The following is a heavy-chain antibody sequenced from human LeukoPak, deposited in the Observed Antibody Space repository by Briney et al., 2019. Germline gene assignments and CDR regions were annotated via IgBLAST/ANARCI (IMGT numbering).Heavy chain of an antibody. CDR1: GFTFSSDW. D-gene: IGHD3-22*01. CDR3: ARGMGYYDSSGYYDWFDP. J-gene: IGHJ5*02. CDR2: INRDGTTT. V-gene: IGHV3-74*01. Sequence: GGSLRLSCGASGFTFSSDWMHWVRQAPGKGLAWVGRINRDGTTTNYADSVKGRFTISRDNSKNTLYLQMNSLRAEDTAVYYCARGMGYYDSSGYYDWFDPWGQGTLVTVSS.